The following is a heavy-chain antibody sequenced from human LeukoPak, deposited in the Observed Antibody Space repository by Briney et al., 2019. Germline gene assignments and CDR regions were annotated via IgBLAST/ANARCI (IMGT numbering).Heavy chain of an antibody. CDR3: ARVMVRESYYFDY. Sequence: PSETLSLTCTVSGGSISSSSYYWGWIRQPPGKGLEWIGSIYYSGSTYYNPSLKSRVTISVDTSKNQFSLKLSSVTAADTAVYYCARVMVRESYYFDYWGQGTLVTVSS. J-gene: IGHJ4*02. CDR1: GGSISSSSYY. D-gene: IGHD3-10*01. V-gene: IGHV4-39*07. CDR2: IYYSGST.